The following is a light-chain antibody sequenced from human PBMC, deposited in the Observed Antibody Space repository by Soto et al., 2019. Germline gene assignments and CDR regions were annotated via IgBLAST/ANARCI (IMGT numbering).Light chain of an antibody. CDR1: SSDIGGYNF. CDR2: AVT. Sequence: QSVLTQPASVSGSPEQSITISCNGTSSDIGGYNFVSWYHQHPGKAPKLLIYAVTNRPSGIPDRFSGSKSGNTASLTISGLQAEDGADYYCASYTTSSTLVFGGGTKLTVL. V-gene: IGLV2-14*01. J-gene: IGLJ2*01. CDR3: ASYTTSSTLV.